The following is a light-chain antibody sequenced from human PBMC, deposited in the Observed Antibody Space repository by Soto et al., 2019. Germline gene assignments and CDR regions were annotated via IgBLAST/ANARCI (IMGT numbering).Light chain of an antibody. V-gene: IGKV3-15*01. Sequence: EIVMTQSPATLSVSPGERAPLSCRASQSVSSNLAWYQQKPGQAPRLLIYGASTRATGIPARFSGSGSGTEFTLTISSLQSEDFAVYYCQQYNNWPPFTFGPGTKVDIK. J-gene: IGKJ3*01. CDR1: QSVSSN. CDR3: QQYNNWPPFT. CDR2: GAS.